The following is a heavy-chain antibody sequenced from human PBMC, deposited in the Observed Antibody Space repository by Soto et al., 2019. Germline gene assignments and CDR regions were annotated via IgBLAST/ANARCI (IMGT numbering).Heavy chain of an antibody. CDR1: GCTFSNAW. D-gene: IGHD2-21*02. J-gene: IGHJ4*02. V-gene: IGHV3-15*01. CDR3: ASTCGGDCLDY. Sequence: GGSLRLSCAASGCTFSNAWMNWVRQAPGKGLEWVGRIKSKTDGGTTDYAAPVKGRFTISRDDSKNTLFLRMNSLKTEDTAVYYCASTCGGDCLDYWGQGTLVTVSS. CDR2: IKSKTDGGTT.